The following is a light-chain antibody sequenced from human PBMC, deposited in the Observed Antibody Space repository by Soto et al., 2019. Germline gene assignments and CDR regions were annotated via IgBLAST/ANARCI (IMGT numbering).Light chain of an antibody. CDR2: GDN. V-gene: IGLV1-44*01. J-gene: IGLJ1*01. CDR1: SSNIGSHP. Sequence: VLTQPPSSSGTPGQRVSISCSGSSSNIGSHPVNWYQQLPGTAPKLLLYGDNQRPSGVPDRFSGSKSGTSASLAISGLQSEDEAHYYCASWDNSMNGLYVFGTGTKVTVL. CDR3: ASWDNSMNGLYV.